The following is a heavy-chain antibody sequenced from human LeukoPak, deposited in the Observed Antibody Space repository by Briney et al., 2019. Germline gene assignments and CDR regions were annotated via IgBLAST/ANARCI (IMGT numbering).Heavy chain of an antibody. Sequence: GGSLRLSCAASGFTFSSYSMNWVRQAPGKGLEWVSYISSSSSTIYYADPVKGRFTISRDNAKNSLYLQMNSLRAEDTAVYYCARDAAVDYWGQGTLVTVSS. V-gene: IGHV3-48*01. J-gene: IGHJ4*02. D-gene: IGHD6-25*01. CDR1: GFTFSSYS. CDR3: ARDAAVDY. CDR2: ISSSSSTI.